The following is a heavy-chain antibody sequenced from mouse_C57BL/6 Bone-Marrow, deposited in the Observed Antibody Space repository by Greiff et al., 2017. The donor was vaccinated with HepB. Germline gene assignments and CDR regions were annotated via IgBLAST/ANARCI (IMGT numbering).Heavy chain of an antibody. J-gene: IGHJ2*01. CDR1: GFTFSSYA. CDR3: ARFTTVVGYYFDY. Sequence: EVQVVESGGGLVKPGGSLKLSCAASGFTFSSYAMSWVRQTPEKRLEWVATISDGGSYTYYPDNVKGRFTISRDNAKNNLYLQMSHLKSEDTAMYYCARFTTVVGYYFDYWGQGTTLTVSS. V-gene: IGHV5-4*01. CDR2: ISDGGSYT. D-gene: IGHD1-1*01.